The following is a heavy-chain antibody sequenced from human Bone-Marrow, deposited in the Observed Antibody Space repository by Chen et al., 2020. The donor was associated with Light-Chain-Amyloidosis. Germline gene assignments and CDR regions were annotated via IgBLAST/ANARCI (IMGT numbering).Heavy chain of an antibody. V-gene: IGHV3-33*08. CDR1: GFIFTNYA. Sequence: QVHLVESGGGVVQPGGSLRLSGVTSGFIFTNYAMHWVRQAPGKGLEWVAVVWFDGKTKYYDDSVKGRFTISRDNSKNTMSLQMNSLRGEDTAVYFCARGMDVWGQGTTVTVSS. J-gene: IGHJ6*02. CDR3: ARGMDV. CDR2: VWFDGKTK.